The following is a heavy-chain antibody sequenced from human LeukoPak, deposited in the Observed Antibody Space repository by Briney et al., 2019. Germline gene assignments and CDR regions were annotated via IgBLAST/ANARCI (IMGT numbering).Heavy chain of an antibody. D-gene: IGHD1-26*01. CDR1: GFTFSSYG. Sequence: PGRSLRLSCAASGFTFSSYGMHWVRQAPGKGLEWVAVISYDGSNKYYADSVKGRFTISRDNSKNTLYLQMNSLRAEDTAVYYCAKDGGGNLASGSAFDIRGQGTMVTVSS. CDR3: AKDGGGNLASGSAFDI. V-gene: IGHV3-30*18. J-gene: IGHJ3*02. CDR2: ISYDGSNK.